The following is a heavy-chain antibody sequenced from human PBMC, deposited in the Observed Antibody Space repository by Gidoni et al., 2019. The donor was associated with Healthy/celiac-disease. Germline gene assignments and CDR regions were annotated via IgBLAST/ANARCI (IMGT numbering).Heavy chain of an antibody. V-gene: IGHV1-46*01. CDR2: INPSGGST. Sequence: QVQLVQSGAEVKKPGASVKVSCTASGYTFTSSYMHWVRQAPGQGLEWMGIINPSGGSTSYAQKFQGRVTMTRDTSTSTVYMELSSLRSEDTAVYYCARSIVVVVAATPVGAFDIWGQGTMVTVSS. CDR3: ARSIVVVVAATPVGAFDI. D-gene: IGHD2-15*01. CDR1: GYTFTSSY. J-gene: IGHJ3*02.